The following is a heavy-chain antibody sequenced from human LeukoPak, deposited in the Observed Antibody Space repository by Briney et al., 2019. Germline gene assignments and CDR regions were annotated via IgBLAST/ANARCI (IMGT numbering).Heavy chain of an antibody. D-gene: IGHD6-13*01. CDR1: GGSISSYY. Sequence: SETLSLTCTVSGGSISSYYWSWILQPPGKGLEWIGYIYYSGSTNYNPSLKSRVTISVDTSKNQFSLKLSSVTAADTAVYYCARYSSSWYLWRGWFDPWGQGTLVTVSS. CDR2: IYYSGST. V-gene: IGHV4-59*01. J-gene: IGHJ5*02. CDR3: ARYSSSWYLWRGWFDP.